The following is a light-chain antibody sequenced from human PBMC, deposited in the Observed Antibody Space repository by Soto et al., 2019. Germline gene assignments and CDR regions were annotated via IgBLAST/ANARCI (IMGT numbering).Light chain of an antibody. CDR2: DVT. J-gene: IGLJ1*01. Sequence: QSVLTQPRSVSGSPGQSVTISCTGTSSDVGRYYFVSWFQQHPGKAPKLIIYDVTKRPSGVPNRFSGSKSGYTASLTISGLQAEDGAEYYCCSYAGSYTHVFGTGTKVTVL. V-gene: IGLV2-11*01. CDR1: SSDVGRYYF. CDR3: CSYAGSYTHV.